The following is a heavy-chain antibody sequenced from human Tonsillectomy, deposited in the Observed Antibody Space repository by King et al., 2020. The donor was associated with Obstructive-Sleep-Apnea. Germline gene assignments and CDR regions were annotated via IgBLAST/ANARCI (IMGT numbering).Heavy chain of an antibody. Sequence: VQLVESGGGVVQPGRSLRLSCAASGFTFSRYGMHWVRQAPDKGLQWVAVISYDGGNKHYADSVKGRFTISRDNSKNTLYLQMDSLKPEDTAVYYCARDLEGYNWNDGAVDSWGHGTLLTVSS. CDR1: GFTFSRYG. D-gene: IGHD1-1*01. J-gene: IGHJ5*01. CDR2: ISYDGGNK. V-gene: IGHV3-30-3*01. CDR3: ARDLEGYNWNDGAVDS.